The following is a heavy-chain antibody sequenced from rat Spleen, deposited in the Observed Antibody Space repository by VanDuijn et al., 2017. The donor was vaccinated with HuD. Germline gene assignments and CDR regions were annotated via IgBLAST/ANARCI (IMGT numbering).Heavy chain of an antibody. Sequence: QVQLKESGPGLVQPSQTLSLTCTVSEFSLTGNNIHWVRQPPGKGLEWIAAISSGGSPYYNAALKSRLSISRDTSKSQVFLKMNSLQTDDTAIYFCTRSAGDYWGQGVMVTVSS. CDR1: EFSLTGNN. J-gene: IGHJ2*01. CDR2: ISSGGSP. D-gene: IGHD1-4*01. CDR3: TRSAGDY. V-gene: IGHV2-6*01.